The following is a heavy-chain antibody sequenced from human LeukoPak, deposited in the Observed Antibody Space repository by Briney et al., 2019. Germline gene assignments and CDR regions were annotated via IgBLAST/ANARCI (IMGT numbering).Heavy chain of an antibody. D-gene: IGHD5-24*01. CDR2: INPSGGTT. V-gene: IGHV1-46*01. J-gene: IGHJ3*02. CDR3: ARIRDGYNDAYDI. Sequence: GASVKVSCKASGYTFTGYYMHWVRQAPGQGLEWMGIINPSGGTTNYAQKFQGRVTLTRDTSTSTVYMELSSLRSEDTAIYYCARIRDGYNDAYDIWGQGTVVTVSS. CDR1: GYTFTGYY.